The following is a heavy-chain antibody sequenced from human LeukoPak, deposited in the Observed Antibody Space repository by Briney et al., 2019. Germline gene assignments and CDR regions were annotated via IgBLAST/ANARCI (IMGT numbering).Heavy chain of an antibody. D-gene: IGHD4/OR15-4a*01. CDR1: GFXFSNYA. V-gene: IGHV3-23*01. CDR2: LSGSGDNT. Sequence: PGGSLRLSCAASGFXFSNYAMSWVRQTPGKGLERVSALSGSGDNTYYADSVKGRFTISRDNSKNTLYLQMNSLRAEDTAVYYCAKVHGSSANSVIDYWGQGTLVTVSS. CDR3: AKVHGSSANSVIDY. J-gene: IGHJ4*02.